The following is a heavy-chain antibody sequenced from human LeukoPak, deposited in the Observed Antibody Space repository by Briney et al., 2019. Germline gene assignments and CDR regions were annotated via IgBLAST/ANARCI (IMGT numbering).Heavy chain of an antibody. J-gene: IGHJ4*02. CDR2: ISYDGSNK. CDR3: AKDLYSNYCFDY. Sequence: GRSLRLSCAASGFTFSSYAMHWVRQAPGKGLEWVAVISYDGSNKYYADSVKGRFTISRDNSKNTLYLQLNSLRAEDTAMYYCAKDLYSNYCFDYWGQGTLVTVSS. V-gene: IGHV3-30-3*01. CDR1: GFTFSSYA. D-gene: IGHD4-4*01.